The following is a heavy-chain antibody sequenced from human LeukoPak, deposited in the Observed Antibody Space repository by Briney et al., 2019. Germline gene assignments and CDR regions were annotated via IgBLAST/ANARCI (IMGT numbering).Heavy chain of an antibody. J-gene: IGHJ4*02. CDR1: GYTFTKYA. D-gene: IGHD3-22*01. Sequence: ASVKVSCKGSGYTFTKYAISWVRQAPGQGLEYMGWIDTNTGNPTYAQGFTGRFVFSLDTSVSTANLQISSLKAEDSAIYFCANCYDSSGFFAYWGQGTLVTVSS. CDR2: IDTNTGNP. V-gene: IGHV7-4-1*02. CDR3: ANCYDSSGFFAY.